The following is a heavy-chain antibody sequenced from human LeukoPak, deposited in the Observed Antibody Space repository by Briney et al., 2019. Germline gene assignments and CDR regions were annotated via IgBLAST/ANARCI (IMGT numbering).Heavy chain of an antibody. CDR1: GFTFSSYA. J-gene: IGHJ4*02. CDR3: AKGTDSGSRPALDY. Sequence: PGGSLRLSCAASGFTFSSYAMSWVRQAPGKGLEWVSLISGGGGSTYYADSVKGRFTISRDNSKNTLYLQLNSLRADDTAVYYCAKGTDSGSRPALDYWGQGILVTVSS. V-gene: IGHV3-23*01. D-gene: IGHD1-26*01. CDR2: ISGGGGST.